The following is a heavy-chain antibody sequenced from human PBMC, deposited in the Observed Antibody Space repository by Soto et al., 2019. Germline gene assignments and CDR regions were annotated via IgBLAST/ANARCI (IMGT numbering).Heavy chain of an antibody. D-gene: IGHD3-9*01. V-gene: IGHV3-23*01. CDR2: ISGSGGST. J-gene: IGHJ4*02. Sequence: GGSLRLSCAASGFTFSSYAMSWVRQAPGKGLEWVSAISGSGGSTYYADSVKGRFTISRDNSKNTLYLQMNSLRAEDTAVYYCAKDLLTGYPRVYYFEYWGQGTLVTVSS. CDR1: GFTFSSYA. CDR3: AKDLLTGYPRVYYFEY.